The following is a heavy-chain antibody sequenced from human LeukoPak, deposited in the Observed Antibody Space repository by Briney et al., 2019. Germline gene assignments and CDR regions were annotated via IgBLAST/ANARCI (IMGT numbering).Heavy chain of an antibody. Sequence: GGSLRLSCAASGFTFSSYAMSWVRQAPGKGLEWVSAISGSGGSTYYADSVKGRFAISRGNSKNTLYLQMNSLRAEDTAVYYCAKDAGGTMVRGVITYWGQGTLVTVSS. CDR2: ISGSGGST. D-gene: IGHD3-10*01. CDR3: AKDAGGTMVRGVITY. J-gene: IGHJ4*02. CDR1: GFTFSSYA. V-gene: IGHV3-23*01.